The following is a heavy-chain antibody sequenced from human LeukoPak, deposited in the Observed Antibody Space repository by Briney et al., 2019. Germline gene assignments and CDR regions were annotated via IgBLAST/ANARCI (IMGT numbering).Heavy chain of an antibody. CDR3: ASLLGALRAFDI. V-gene: IGHV4-34*01. D-gene: IGHD2-15*01. Sequence: SETLSLTCAVYGGSFSGYYWSWIRQPPGKGLEWIGEINHSGSTNYNPSLKSRVTISVDTSKNQFSLKLSSVTAADTAVYYCASLLGALRAFDIWGQGTMVTVSS. J-gene: IGHJ3*02. CDR2: INHSGST. CDR1: GGSFSGYY.